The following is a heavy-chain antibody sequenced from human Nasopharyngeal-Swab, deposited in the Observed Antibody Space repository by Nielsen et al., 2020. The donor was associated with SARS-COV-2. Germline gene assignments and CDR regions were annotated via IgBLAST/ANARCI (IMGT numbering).Heavy chain of an antibody. CDR2: IYSGGST. CDR3: ARDRGGYGDYVDY. CDR1: GFTVSSNY. Sequence: GESLKISCAASGFTVSSNYMSWVRQAPEKGLEWVSVIYSGGSTYYADSVKGRFTISRDNSKNTLYLQMNSLRAEDTAVYYCARDRGGYGDYVDYWGQGTLVTVSS. J-gene: IGHJ4*02. D-gene: IGHD3-16*01. V-gene: IGHV3-66*02.